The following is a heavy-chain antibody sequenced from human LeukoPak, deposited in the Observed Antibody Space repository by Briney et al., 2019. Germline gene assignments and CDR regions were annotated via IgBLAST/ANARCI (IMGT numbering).Heavy chain of an antibody. J-gene: IGHJ4*02. D-gene: IGHD2-2*02. CDR3: ARDGPVPAAIGGYY. V-gene: IGHV3-21*01. Sequence: PGGSLRLSCAASGFTFSSYSMNWVRQAPGKGLEWVSSISSSSSYIYYADPVKGRFTISRDNAKNSLYLQMNSLRAEDTAVYYCARDGPVPAAIGGYYWGQGTLVTVSS. CDR1: GFTFSSYS. CDR2: ISSSSSYI.